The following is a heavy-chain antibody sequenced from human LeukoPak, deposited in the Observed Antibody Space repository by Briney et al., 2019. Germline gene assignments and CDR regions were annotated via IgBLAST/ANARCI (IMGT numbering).Heavy chain of an antibody. Sequence: GGSPRLSCAASGFSFRSYWVSWVRQAPGKGLEWVATIKPDGSDQYYVDSAKGRFTISRDNAKNSLYLQMNSLRDEDTAVYYCAIPSRGWGQGTLVTVSS. D-gene: IGHD2-2*01. CDR2: IKPDGSDQ. CDR1: GFSFRSYW. V-gene: IGHV3-7*02. CDR3: AIPSRG. J-gene: IGHJ4*02.